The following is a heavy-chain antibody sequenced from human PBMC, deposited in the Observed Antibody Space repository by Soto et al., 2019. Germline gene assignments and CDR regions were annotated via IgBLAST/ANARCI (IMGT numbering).Heavy chain of an antibody. Sequence: GGSLRLSCAASGFTFSSYSMSWVRQAPGKGLEWVSSISSSSSYIYYADSVKGRFTISRDNAKNSLYLQMNSLRAEDTAVYYCARVLYYDFWSGYFSYDAFDIWGQGTMVTVSS. CDR1: GFTFSSYS. V-gene: IGHV3-21*01. D-gene: IGHD3-3*01. J-gene: IGHJ3*02. CDR2: ISSSSSYI. CDR3: ARVLYYDFWSGYFSYDAFDI.